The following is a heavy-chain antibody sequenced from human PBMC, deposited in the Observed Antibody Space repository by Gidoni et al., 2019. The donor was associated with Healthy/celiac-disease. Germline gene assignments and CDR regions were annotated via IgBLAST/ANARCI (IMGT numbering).Heavy chain of an antibody. Sequence: EVQLVESGGGLVQPGGSLRLSCAASGFPFSSYSMNWVRQAPGKGLEWVSYISSSSSTIYYADSVKGRFTISRDNAKNSLYLQMNSLRDEDTAVYYCARDTGHYYDSSGYPSPFDYWGQGTLVTVSS. CDR3: ARDTGHYYDSSGYPSPFDY. V-gene: IGHV3-48*02. J-gene: IGHJ4*02. CDR1: GFPFSSYS. CDR2: ISSSSSTI. D-gene: IGHD3-22*01.